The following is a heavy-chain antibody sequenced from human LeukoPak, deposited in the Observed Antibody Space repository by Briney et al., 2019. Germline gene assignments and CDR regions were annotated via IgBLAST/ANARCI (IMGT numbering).Heavy chain of an antibody. Sequence: ASVKVSCKASGYTFTGYYMHWVRQAPGQGLEWMGWINPNSGGTNYAQKFQGRVTMTRDTSISTAYMELSRLRSDDTAVYYYARGSYDSSGYYFLDYWGQGTLVTVSS. CDR1: GYTFTGYY. CDR3: ARGSYDSSGYYFLDY. D-gene: IGHD3-22*01. J-gene: IGHJ4*02. CDR2: INPNSGGT. V-gene: IGHV1-2*02.